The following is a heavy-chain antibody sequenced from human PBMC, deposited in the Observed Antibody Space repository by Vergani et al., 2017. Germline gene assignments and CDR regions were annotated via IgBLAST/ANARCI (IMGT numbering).Heavy chain of an antibody. D-gene: IGHD6-19*01. CDR2: IYYSGST. CDR3: ARDKNRSSGWYEVPYYGMDV. CDR1: GGSISSGGYY. V-gene: IGHV4-31*03. J-gene: IGHJ6*02. Sequence: QVQLQESGPGLVKPSQTLSLTCTVSGGSISSGGYYWSWIRQHPGKGLEWIGYIYYSGSTNYNPSLKSRVTMSVDTSKNQFSLKLSSVTAADTAVYYCARDKNRSSGWYEVPYYGMDVWGQGTTVTVSS.